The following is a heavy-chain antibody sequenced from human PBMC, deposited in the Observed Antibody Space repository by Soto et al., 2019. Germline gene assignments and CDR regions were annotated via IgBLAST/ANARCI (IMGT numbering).Heavy chain of an antibody. CDR2: IVPIFGTT. J-gene: IGHJ5*02. D-gene: IGHD3-3*01. CDR3: ARDTTLFGVALQTGFDP. Sequence: AVKVSCKSSGGRFSHYGIIWVRQAPGQGLEWMGGIVPIFGTTNYAQKFRGRITISADESSNTAYMEMSSLRSEDSAVYYCARDTTLFGVALQTGFDPWGPGTLVTVSS. CDR1: GGRFSHYG. V-gene: IGHV1-69*13.